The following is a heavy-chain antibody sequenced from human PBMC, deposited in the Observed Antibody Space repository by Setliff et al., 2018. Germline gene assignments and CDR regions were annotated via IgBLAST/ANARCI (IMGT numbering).Heavy chain of an antibody. Sequence: SETLSLTCAVSGDSISNDYWWSWVRQPPERELEWIGEIYQSGTTNYNPPLKGRATISVDNSKNQFSLNLNSVTVADTAVYFCARGVRTGHLDSWGQGTLVTVAS. CDR1: GDSISNDYW. D-gene: IGHD1-1*01. CDR3: ARGVRTGHLDS. J-gene: IGHJ4*02. CDR2: IYQSGTT. V-gene: IGHV4-4*02.